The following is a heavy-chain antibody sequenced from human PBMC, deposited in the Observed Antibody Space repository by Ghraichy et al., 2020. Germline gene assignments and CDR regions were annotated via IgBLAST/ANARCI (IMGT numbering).Heavy chain of an antibody. CDR2: IDSGDST. J-gene: IGHJ6*02. CDR1: GFDVRRSY. V-gene: IGHV3-53*01. D-gene: IGHD5-24*01. CDR3: ARAINGMDV. Sequence: GESLNISCAAPGFDVRRSYINSGRQAPGEGLEWGSVIDSGDSTSYADSVKGRFTISRDKFKNTLYLQMSSLRAEDTAVYYCARAINGMDVWGQGTTDTATS.